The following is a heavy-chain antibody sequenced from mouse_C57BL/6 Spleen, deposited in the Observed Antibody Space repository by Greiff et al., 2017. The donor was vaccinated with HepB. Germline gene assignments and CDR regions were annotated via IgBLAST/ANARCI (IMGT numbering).Heavy chain of an antibody. V-gene: IGHV5-4*01. J-gene: IGHJ3*01. CDR2: ISDGGSYT. Sequence: EVQRVESGGGLVKPGGSLKLSCAASGFTFSSYAMSWVRQTPEKRLEWVATISDGGSYTYYPDNVKGRFTISRDNAKNNLYLQMSHLKSEDTAMYYCARENDGYYVGFAYWGQGTLVTVSA. CDR1: GFTFSSYA. CDR3: ARENDGYYVGFAY. D-gene: IGHD2-3*01.